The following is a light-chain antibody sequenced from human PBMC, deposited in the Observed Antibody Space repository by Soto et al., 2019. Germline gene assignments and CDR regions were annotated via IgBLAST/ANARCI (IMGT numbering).Light chain of an antibody. V-gene: IGLV2-14*03. CDR3: SSYTISSTRV. CDR2: DVS. Sequence: QSALTQPASVSGSPGRSITISCTGTSSDVGGYNYVSWYQQHPGKAPKLMIYDVSNRPSGVSNRFSGSKSGNTASLTISGLQAEDEADYYCSSYTISSTRVFGGGTKLTVL. J-gene: IGLJ2*01. CDR1: SSDVGGYNY.